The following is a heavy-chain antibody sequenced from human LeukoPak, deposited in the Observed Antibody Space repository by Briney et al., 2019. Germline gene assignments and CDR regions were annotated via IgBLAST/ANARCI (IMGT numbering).Heavy chain of an antibody. CDR3: ARDREAYSNPMKDGAFDI. V-gene: IGHV3-30*04. Sequence: PGRSLRLSCAASGFNFSSYAMYWVRQAPGRGLECVAGISYDGSSKYSADSVKGRFTISRDNSKNTLYLQMNSLRADDTAVYYCARDREAYSNPMKDGAFDIWGQGTMVTVSS. CDR2: ISYDGSSK. CDR1: GFNFSSYA. D-gene: IGHD4-11*01. J-gene: IGHJ3*02.